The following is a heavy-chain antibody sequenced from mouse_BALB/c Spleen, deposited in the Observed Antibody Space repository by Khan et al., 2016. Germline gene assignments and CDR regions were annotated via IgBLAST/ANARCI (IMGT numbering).Heavy chain of an antibody. CDR3: ARDRDYGSRYWYFDV. Sequence: EVELVESGGGLVQPGGSLRLSCATSGFTFTDYYMSWVRQPPGKALEWLGVIRNKANGYTTEYSASVKGRFTISRDNSQSILYLQMITLRAEDSATYYMARDRDYGSRYWYFDVWGAGTTVTVSS. V-gene: IGHV7-3*02. CDR2: IRNKANGYTT. D-gene: IGHD1-1*01. CDR1: GFTFTDYY. J-gene: IGHJ1*01.